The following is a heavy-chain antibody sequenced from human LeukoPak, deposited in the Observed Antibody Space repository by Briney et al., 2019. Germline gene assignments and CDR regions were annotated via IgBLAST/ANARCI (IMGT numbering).Heavy chain of an antibody. V-gene: IGHV4-59*01. CDR2: IYYSGST. CDR1: GGSISSYY. J-gene: IGHJ4*02. D-gene: IGHD3-16*02. Sequence: SETLSLTCTVSGGSISSYYWSWIRQPPGKGLVWTGYIYYSGSTNYNPSLKSRVTISVDTSKNQFSLKLSSVTAADTAVYYCARDSSMITFGGVIDSYFDYWGQGTLVTVSS. CDR3: ARDSSMITFGGVIDSYFDY.